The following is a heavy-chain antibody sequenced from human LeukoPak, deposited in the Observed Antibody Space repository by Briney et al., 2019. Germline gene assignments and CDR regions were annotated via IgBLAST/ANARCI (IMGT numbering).Heavy chain of an antibody. CDR2: IYYSGST. V-gene: IGHV4-30-4*01. D-gene: IGHD5-18*01. Sequence: SETLSLTCTVSGGSISSGDYYWSWIRQPPGKGLEWIGYIYYSGSTYYNPSLKSRVTIPVDTSKNQFSLKLSSVTAADTAVYYCARDSAMVLYFDYWGQGTLVTVSS. CDR1: GGSISSGDYY. J-gene: IGHJ4*02. CDR3: ARDSAMVLYFDY.